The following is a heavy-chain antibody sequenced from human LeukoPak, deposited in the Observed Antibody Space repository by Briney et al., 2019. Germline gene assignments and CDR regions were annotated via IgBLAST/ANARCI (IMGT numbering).Heavy chain of an antibody. Sequence: GASVKVSCKASGHTFTGYYMHWVRQAPGQGLEWMGWINPNSGGTNYAQKFQGRVTMTRDTSISTAYMELSRLRSDDTAVYYCARVGGLYCSSTSCYGWFDPWGQGTLVTVSS. CDR1: GHTFTGYY. J-gene: IGHJ5*02. CDR3: ARVGGLYCSSTSCYGWFDP. D-gene: IGHD2-2*01. V-gene: IGHV1-2*02. CDR2: INPNSGGT.